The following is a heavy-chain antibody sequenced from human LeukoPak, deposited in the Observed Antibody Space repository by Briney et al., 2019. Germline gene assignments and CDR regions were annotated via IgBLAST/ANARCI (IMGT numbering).Heavy chain of an antibody. CDR2: ISTIGSYI. D-gene: IGHD3-3*01. CDR3: ARGFWSGYWYFDY. Sequence: GGSLRLSCAASGSAFDSFSMNWVRQVPGKGLEWVSSISTIGSYIYDADSVKGRFTISRDNAKNSLYLQMNSLRAEDTAVYYCARGFWSGYWYFDYWGQGTLVTVSS. CDR1: GSAFDSFS. V-gene: IGHV3-21*01. J-gene: IGHJ4*02.